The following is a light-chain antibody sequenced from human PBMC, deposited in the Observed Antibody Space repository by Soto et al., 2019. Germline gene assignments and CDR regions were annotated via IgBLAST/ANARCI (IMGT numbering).Light chain of an antibody. CDR3: AAWDDSLNGRV. Sequence: QAVLTQPPSASGTPGQRVTVSCSGSSSNIGSSTVNWYQQLPGTAPKLLIYSNNQRPSGVPDRFSGSKSGTSASLAISGLQSEYEADYYCAAWDDSLNGRVFGGGTKLTVL. V-gene: IGLV1-44*01. CDR2: SNN. CDR1: SSNIGSST. J-gene: IGLJ3*02.